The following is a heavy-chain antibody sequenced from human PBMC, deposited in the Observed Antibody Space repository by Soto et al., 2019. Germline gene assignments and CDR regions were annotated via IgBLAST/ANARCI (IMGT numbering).Heavy chain of an antibody. CDR3: AGTSTSSLGDAFDI. CDR2: TYTSGST. CDR1: GGSISSYY. D-gene: IGHD2-2*01. V-gene: IGHV4-4*07. J-gene: IGHJ3*02. Sequence: QVQLQESGPGLVKPSETLSLTCTVSGGSISSYYWSWIRQPAGKGLAWIGRTYTSGSTNYNPSLKSRVTMGVATSKNRCALKLSSVTAADTAVYYCAGTSTSSLGDAFDICGQGTMVTVSS.